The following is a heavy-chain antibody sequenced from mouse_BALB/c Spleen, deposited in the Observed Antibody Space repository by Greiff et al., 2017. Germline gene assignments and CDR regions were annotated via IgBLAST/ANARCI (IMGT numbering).Heavy chain of an antibody. D-gene: IGHD2-1*01. CDR2: IYPGNSDT. J-gene: IGHJ4*01. Sequence: VQLQQSGTVLARPGASVKMSCKASGYTFTSYWMHWVKQRPGQGLEWIGAIYPGNSDTSYNQKFKGKAKLTAVTSTSTAYMELSSLTNEDSAVYYCTRCGNYAYYAMDYWGQGTSVTVSS. CDR3: TRCGNYAYYAMDY. CDR1: GYTFTSYW. V-gene: IGHV1-5*01.